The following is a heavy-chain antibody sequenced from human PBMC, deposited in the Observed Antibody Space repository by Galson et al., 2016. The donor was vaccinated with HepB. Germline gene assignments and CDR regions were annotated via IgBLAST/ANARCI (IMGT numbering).Heavy chain of an antibody. D-gene: IGHD3-22*01. V-gene: IGHV1-69*13. CDR3: ARGLFDSYDSSGYQNWFDP. J-gene: IGHJ5*02. CDR1: GGTFSSYA. CDR2: IIPVFGTA. Sequence: SVKVSCKASGGTFSSYAISWVRQAPGQGLEWMGGIIPVFGTANYPQTFQGRVTITADESTSTAYMELSRLRSEDTAVYYCARGLFDSYDSSGYQNWFDPWGQGTLVTVSS.